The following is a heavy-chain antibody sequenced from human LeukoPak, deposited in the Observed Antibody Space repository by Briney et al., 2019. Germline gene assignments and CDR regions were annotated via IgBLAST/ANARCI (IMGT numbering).Heavy chain of an antibody. J-gene: IGHJ5*02. Sequence: ASVKVSCKASGYIFTAYAIHWVRQAPGQGLEWMGWINAGNGITKYSQKFQGRVTITRETSATTVYMELSSLRSEDTALYYCARDFGSSSGYYWFDPWGQGTLVTVSS. D-gene: IGHD6-19*01. CDR1: GYIFTAYA. V-gene: IGHV1-3*01. CDR2: INAGNGIT. CDR3: ARDFGSSSGYYWFDP.